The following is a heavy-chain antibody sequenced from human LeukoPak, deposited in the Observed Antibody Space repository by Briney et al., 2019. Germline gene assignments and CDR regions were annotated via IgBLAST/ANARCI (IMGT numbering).Heavy chain of an antibody. CDR2: KGPYGGDT. Sequence: TSCISSVSQDPGQGLEWIRGKGPYGGDTYYAQKFQTRITVTTDTSTNTVYMELNNLRSGDTAAYYCARDIWNFDDDSVFTRDFDPWGQGTLVTVYS. V-gene: IGHV1-18*01. J-gene: IGHJ5*02. D-gene: IGHD3-3*02. CDR3: ARDIWNFDDDSVFTRDFDP. CDR1: TSC.